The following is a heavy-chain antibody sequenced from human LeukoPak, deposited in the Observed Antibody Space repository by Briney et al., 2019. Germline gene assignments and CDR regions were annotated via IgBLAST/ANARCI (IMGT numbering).Heavy chain of an antibody. Sequence: GGSLRLSCAASGFTFSSYAMHWVRQAPGKGLEWVAVMSYDGSNKYYADSVKGRFTISRDSSKNTLYLQMNSLRAEDTAVYYCARGESSSWSKPEYFQHWGQGTLVTVSS. D-gene: IGHD6-13*01. V-gene: IGHV3-30-3*01. CDR2: MSYDGSNK. CDR3: ARGESSSWSKPEYFQH. J-gene: IGHJ1*01. CDR1: GFTFSSYA.